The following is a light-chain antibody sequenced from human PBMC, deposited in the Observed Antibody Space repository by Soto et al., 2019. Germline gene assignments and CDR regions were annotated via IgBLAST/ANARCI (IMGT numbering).Light chain of an antibody. J-gene: IGKJ5*01. CDR3: QQYSNWPPIT. CDR1: QSVTTK. V-gene: IGKV3-15*01. Sequence: EIVMTQSPAILSLSPGETATLSCRASQSVTTKLAWYQQRPGQTPRLLIYNASTRATAVPARFSGGGSVTEFTLTISSLQSEDFAVYYCQQYSNWPPITFGQGTRLEI. CDR2: NAS.